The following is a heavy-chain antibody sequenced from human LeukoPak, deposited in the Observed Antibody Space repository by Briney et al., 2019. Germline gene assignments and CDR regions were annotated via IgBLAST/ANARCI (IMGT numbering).Heavy chain of an antibody. V-gene: IGHV3-7*01. D-gene: IGHD6-19*01. CDR2: IKQDGSDK. Sequence: PGGSLRLSCVASGFTFSIYWMSWVRQAPGKGLEWVANIKQDGSDKNYVDSVKGRFTISRDNAKNSLYLQMNSLRAEDTAIYYCAKPFGSGWTPLDYWGQGTLVTVSP. CDR1: GFTFSIYW. J-gene: IGHJ4*02. CDR3: AKPFGSGWTPLDY.